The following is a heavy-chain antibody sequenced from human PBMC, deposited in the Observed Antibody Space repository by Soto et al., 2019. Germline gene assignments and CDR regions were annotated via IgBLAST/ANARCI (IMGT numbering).Heavy chain of an antibody. D-gene: IGHD2-15*01. CDR3: ARGYCSGGSCPDFDY. V-gene: IGHV1-69*13. J-gene: IGHJ4*02. Sequence: SVKVSCKASGGTFSSYAISWVRQAPGQGLEWMGGIIPIFGTANYAQKFQGRVTITADESTSTAYMELSSLRSEDTAVYYCARGYCSGGSCPDFDYWGQGTLVTVSS. CDR2: IIPIFGTA. CDR1: GGTFSSYA.